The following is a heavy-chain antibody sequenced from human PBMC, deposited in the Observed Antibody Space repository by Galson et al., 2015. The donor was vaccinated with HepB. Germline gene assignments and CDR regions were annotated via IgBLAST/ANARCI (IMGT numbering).Heavy chain of an antibody. CDR1: GFTFSSYS. CDR3: AKLDSSGCS. D-gene: IGHD3-22*01. J-gene: IGHJ4*02. CDR2: IWYDGRDQ. Sequence: SLRLSCAASGFTFSSYSFHWVRQAPGKGLEWAAVIWYDGRDQKYADSVRGRFTISRDNSRNTLYLQMSSLRVEDTALYYCAKLDSSGCSWGQGTLVTVSS. V-gene: IGHV3-30-3*02.